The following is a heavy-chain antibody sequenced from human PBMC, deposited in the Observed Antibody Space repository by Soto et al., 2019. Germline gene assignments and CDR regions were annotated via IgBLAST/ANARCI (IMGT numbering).Heavy chain of an antibody. CDR2: IIPIFGTA. CDR3: ARDREYRRSWSGGMDV. Sequence: SVKFSCKASGGTFSSYAISWVRQAPGQGLEWMGGIIPIFGTANYAQKFQGRVTITADESTSTAYMELSSLRSEDTAVYYCARDREYRRSWSGGMDVWGQGTTATVSS. CDR1: GGTFSSYA. V-gene: IGHV1-69*13. J-gene: IGHJ6*02. D-gene: IGHD6-13*01.